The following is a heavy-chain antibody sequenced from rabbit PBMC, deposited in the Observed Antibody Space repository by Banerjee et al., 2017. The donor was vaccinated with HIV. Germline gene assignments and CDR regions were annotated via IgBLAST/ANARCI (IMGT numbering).Heavy chain of an antibody. J-gene: IGHJ4*01. V-gene: IGHV1S45*01. CDR1: GFSFSNGYV. Sequence: QEQLVESGGDLVKPEGSLTLTCTASGFSFSNGYVMCWVRQAPGKGLEWIACIYTGTSGSTWYANWAKGRFTISKTSSTTVTLQMTTVTAADTATYFCARDLAGVIGWNFNLWGQGTLVTVS. CDR2: IYTGTSGST. D-gene: IGHD4-1*01. CDR3: ARDLAGVIGWNFNL.